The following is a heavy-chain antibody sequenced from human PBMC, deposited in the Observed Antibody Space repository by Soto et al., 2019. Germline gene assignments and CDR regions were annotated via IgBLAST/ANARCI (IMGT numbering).Heavy chain of an antibody. D-gene: IGHD5-12*01. J-gene: IGHJ6*02. CDR3: ARVPHNSGYDYGSSYYYYGMDV. CDR2: ISSSGSTI. CDR1: GFTFSDYY. V-gene: IGHV3-11*01. Sequence: GGSLRLSCAASGFTFSDYYMSWIRQAPGKGLEWVSYISSSGSTIYYADSVKGRFTISRDNAKNSLYLQMNSLRAEDTAVYYCARVPHNSGYDYGSSYYYYGMDVWGQGTTVTVYS.